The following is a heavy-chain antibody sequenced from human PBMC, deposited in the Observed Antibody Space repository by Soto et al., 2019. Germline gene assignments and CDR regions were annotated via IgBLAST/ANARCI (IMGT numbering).Heavy chain of an antibody. CDR3: TRDPKGGAAFRGPGTFDY. CDR2: IYSGTTDGST. CDR1: GFTVSSNY. Sequence: EVQLVESGGGLVQPGGSLRLSCVASGFTVSSNYMSWVRQAPGKGLEWVSVIYSGTTDGSTNYADSVKGRFTISRDNSKNSLYLQMNSLRAEDTVVYYCTRDPKGGAAFRGPGTFDYLGQGTLVTVSS. D-gene: IGHD1-26*01. V-gene: IGHV3-66*01. J-gene: IGHJ4*02.